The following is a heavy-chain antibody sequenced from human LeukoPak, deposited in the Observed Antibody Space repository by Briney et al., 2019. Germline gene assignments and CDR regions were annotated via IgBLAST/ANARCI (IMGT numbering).Heavy chain of an antibody. CDR3: ARHAIAAAGTFDY. CDR1: GGSISSYY. CDR2: IYYRGST. V-gene: IGHV4-59*08. Sequence: SETLSLTCTVPGGSISSYYWSWIREPPGKGLEWIGYIYYRGSTNYNPSLKSRVTISVDTSKNQFSLKLSSVTAADTAVYYCARHAIAAAGTFDYWGQGTLVTVSS. D-gene: IGHD6-13*01. J-gene: IGHJ4*02.